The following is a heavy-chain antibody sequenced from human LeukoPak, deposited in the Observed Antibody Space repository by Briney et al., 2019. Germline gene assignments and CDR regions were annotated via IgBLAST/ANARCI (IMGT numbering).Heavy chain of an antibody. J-gene: IGHJ4*02. CDR3: AKGTRIAVATFDY. Sequence: PGRSLRLSCAASGFTFSSYGMHWVPQAPGKGLEWVAVIWYDGSNKYYTDSVKGRFTISRDNSKNTLYLQMNSLRAEDTAVYYCAKGTRIAVATFDYWGQGTLVTVSS. D-gene: IGHD6-19*01. V-gene: IGHV3-33*06. CDR2: IWYDGSNK. CDR1: GFTFSSYG.